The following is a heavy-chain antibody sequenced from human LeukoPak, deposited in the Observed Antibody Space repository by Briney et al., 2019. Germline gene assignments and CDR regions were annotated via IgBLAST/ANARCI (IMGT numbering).Heavy chain of an antibody. D-gene: IGHD6-13*01. CDR2: IYYSGSS. J-gene: IGHJ1*01. CDR1: GGSISGYH. V-gene: IGHV4-59*01. CDR3: ARGPDPTDFPNPHPPYSSSWKTSAEYFQH. Sequence: PSETLSLTCNVSGGSISGYHWSWIRQPPGKGLEWLGYIYYSGSSNYNPSLKSRVTMSADTSKNQFSLKLSSVTAADTAVYYCARGPDPTDFPNPHPPYSSSWKTSAEYFQHWGQGTLVTVSS.